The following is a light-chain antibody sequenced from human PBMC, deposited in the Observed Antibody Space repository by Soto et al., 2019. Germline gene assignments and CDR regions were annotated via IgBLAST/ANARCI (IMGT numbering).Light chain of an antibody. CDR3: HQYDDYSRT. CDR2: KSS. J-gene: IGKJ1*01. V-gene: IGKV1-5*03. CDR1: QNIGNW. Sequence: DIQMTQSPSTLSASVGDRVTITCRASQNIGNWLAWYQQKPGKAPQLLIYKSSNLESGVPSRFSGSGSGIEFTLTISSLQPDDFATYFCHQYDDYSRTFGQGTKVDIK.